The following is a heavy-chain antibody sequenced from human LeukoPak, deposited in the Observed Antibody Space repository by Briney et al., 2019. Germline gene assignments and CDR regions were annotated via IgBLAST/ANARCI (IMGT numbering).Heavy chain of an antibody. CDR1: GGSFSGYY. CDR3: ARRGATTIFDY. D-gene: IGHD1-26*01. CDR2: INHSGST. J-gene: IGHJ4*02. Sequence: SETLSLTCAVYGGSFSGYYWSWIRQPPGKGLEWMGEINHSGSTNYNPSLKSRVTISVDTSKNQFSLKLSSVTAADTAVYYCARRGATTIFDYWGQGTLVTVSS. V-gene: IGHV4-34*01.